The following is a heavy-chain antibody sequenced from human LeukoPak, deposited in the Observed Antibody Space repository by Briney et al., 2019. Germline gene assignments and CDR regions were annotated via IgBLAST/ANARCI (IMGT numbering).Heavy chain of an antibody. V-gene: IGHV3-30*02. CDR3: AKDPLGYCTSASCRYLDS. D-gene: IGHD2-2*01. Sequence: GGSLRLSCAASGFTFSSYGMHWVRQAPGKGLEWMAFIWYDESKTFHADSVKGRFTISRDNSKNTLYLQMNSLRAEDTAVFYCAKDPLGYCTSASCRYLDSWGQGTLVTVSS. J-gene: IGHJ5*01. CDR1: GFTFSSYG. CDR2: IWYDESKT.